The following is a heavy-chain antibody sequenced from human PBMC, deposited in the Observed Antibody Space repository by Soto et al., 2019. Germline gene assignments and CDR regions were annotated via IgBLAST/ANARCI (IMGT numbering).Heavy chain of an antibody. Sequence: SETLSLTCTVSGGSVSSGSYYWSWIRQPPGKGLEWIGYIYYSGSTNYNPSLKSRVTISVDTSKNQFSLKLSSVTAADTAVSYCAKTNIARAFDIWGRGTMVTVSS. CDR2: IYYSGST. CDR3: AKTNIARAFDI. CDR1: GGSVSSGSYY. V-gene: IGHV4-61*01. D-gene: IGHD6-6*01. J-gene: IGHJ3*02.